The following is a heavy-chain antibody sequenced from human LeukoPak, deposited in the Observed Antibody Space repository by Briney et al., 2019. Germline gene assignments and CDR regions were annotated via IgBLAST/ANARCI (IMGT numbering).Heavy chain of an antibody. J-gene: IGHJ5*02. CDR1: GFTFSSHW. Sequence: PGGSLRLSCAASGFTFSSHWMHWVRQAPGKGLIWVSRINSDGTSTSYADSVKGRLTISRDNAKNTLYLQMNSLRAEDTAVYYCARDGSSWSNWLDPWGQGTLVTVSS. D-gene: IGHD6-13*01. V-gene: IGHV3-74*01. CDR3: ARDGSSWSNWLDP. CDR2: INSDGTST.